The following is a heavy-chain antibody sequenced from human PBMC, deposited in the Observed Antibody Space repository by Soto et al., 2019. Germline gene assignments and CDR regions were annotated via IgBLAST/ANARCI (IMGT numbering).Heavy chain of an antibody. D-gene: IGHD2-8*01. CDR1: GFTFTTHA. V-gene: IGHV3-23*01. Sequence: PGGSLRRSCSTSGFTFTTHAMSWVRQAPGKGLEWVSSVSGSGGGTYYADSVRGRFTVSRDISRNTLYLQMNSLRADDTATYYCAKGGLLYATSSIDYWGQGTLVTVSS. CDR2: VSGSGGGT. J-gene: IGHJ4*02. CDR3: AKGGLLYATSSIDY.